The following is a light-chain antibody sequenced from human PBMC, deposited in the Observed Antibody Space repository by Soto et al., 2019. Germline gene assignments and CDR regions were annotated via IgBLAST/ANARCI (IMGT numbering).Light chain of an antibody. V-gene: IGKV3-15*01. CDR3: QQYNNWWT. Sequence: EIVMTQSPATLSVSPGETATLSCRASQSVSSSLAWYQQKPGQAPRLLIYGASARATGIPARFSGSGSETEFTLTISSLQSEDSAVYYCQQYNNWWTFGQGTKVEIK. J-gene: IGKJ1*01. CDR2: GAS. CDR1: QSVSSS.